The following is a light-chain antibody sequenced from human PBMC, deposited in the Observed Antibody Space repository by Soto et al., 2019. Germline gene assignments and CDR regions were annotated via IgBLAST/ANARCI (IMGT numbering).Light chain of an antibody. CDR1: QSISIW. J-gene: IGKJ1*01. CDR2: KTS. Sequence: DIHMTQSPSTLSASVGDRVTITCRASQSISIWLAWYQQKPGKAPNLLIYKTSSLETGAPSRFSGSGSGTEFTLTISSLQPDDFATYYCQHWQDCSWTFGQGTKVEVK. V-gene: IGKV1-5*03. CDR3: QHWQDCSWT.